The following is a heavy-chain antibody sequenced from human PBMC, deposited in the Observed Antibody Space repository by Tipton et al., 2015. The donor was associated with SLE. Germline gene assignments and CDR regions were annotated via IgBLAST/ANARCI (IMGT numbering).Heavy chain of an antibody. CDR3: ARDGAQAFDY. CDR1: GGSISSSNW. Sequence: SLRLSCAVSGGSISSSNWWSWVRQPPGKGLEWIGEINHSGSTNYNPSLKSRVTISVDTSKNQFSLKLSSVTAADTAVYYCARDGAQAFDYWGQGTLVTVSS. CDR2: INHSGST. V-gene: IGHV4-4*02. J-gene: IGHJ4*02.